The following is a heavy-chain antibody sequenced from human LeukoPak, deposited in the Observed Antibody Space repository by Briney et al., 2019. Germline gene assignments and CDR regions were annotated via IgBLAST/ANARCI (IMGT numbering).Heavy chain of an antibody. CDR3: ARSLGQLLGFDP. V-gene: IGHV4-30-4*08. CDR2: IFYSGST. CDR1: GGSSSSGDFY. Sequence: PSETLSLTCNVSGGSSSSGDFYWSWFGQSPGKGLEWIGHIFYSGSTNYSPSLASRVTISIDTSEKQFSLSLRSVTAADTAIYYCARSLGQLLGFDPWGPGTLVTVSS. J-gene: IGHJ5*02. D-gene: IGHD3-10*01.